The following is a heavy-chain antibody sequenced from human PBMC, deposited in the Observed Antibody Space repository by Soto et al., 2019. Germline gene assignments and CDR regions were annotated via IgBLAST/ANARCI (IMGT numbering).Heavy chain of an antibody. CDR3: ARVGVVISTWYFDY. V-gene: IGHV4-30-4*01. Sequence: SETLSLTCTVSGDSISSGDYYWSWIRQPPGKGLEWIGYIYYSGSTYYNPSLKSRVTISVDTSKNQFSLKLSSVTAADTAVYYCARVGVVISTWYFDYWGHGTLVTVSS. D-gene: IGHD3-22*01. J-gene: IGHJ4*01. CDR1: GDSISSGDYY. CDR2: IYYSGST.